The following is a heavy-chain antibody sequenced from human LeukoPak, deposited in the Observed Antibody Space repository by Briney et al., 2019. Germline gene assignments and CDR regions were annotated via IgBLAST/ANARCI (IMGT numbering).Heavy chain of an antibody. CDR3: ARHDYGATRDY. J-gene: IGHJ4*02. D-gene: IGHD4-17*01. V-gene: IGHV4-59*07. CDR1: GVSISSYH. Sequence: SDTLSLTCTVSGVSISSYHWSWIRQAPGKGLEWIGYIHYTGSTNYNPSLKSRVTISVHTSKIQFSLNLTSVTAADTAVCYCARHDYGATRDYWGQGTLVTVSS. CDR2: IHYTGST.